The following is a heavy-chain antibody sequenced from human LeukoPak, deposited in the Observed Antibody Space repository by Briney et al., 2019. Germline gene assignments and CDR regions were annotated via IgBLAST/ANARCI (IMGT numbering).Heavy chain of an antibody. Sequence: KPGGSLRLSCEVSGFTFSDHYMSWIRQAPGKRLEWVSYISSGSTYTNYADSVEGRFTISRDNAKNSLYLQMNSLRAEDTAVYYCARSAAGTYYWGQGTLVTVSS. CDR3: ARSAAGTYY. J-gene: IGHJ4*02. CDR2: ISSGSTYT. CDR1: GFTFSDHY. V-gene: IGHV3-11*03. D-gene: IGHD1-1*01.